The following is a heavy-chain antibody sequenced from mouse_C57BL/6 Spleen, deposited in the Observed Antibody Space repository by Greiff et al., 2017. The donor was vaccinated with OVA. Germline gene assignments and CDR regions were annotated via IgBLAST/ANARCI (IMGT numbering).Heavy chain of an antibody. CDR3: AREGDYYDYDGGFAY. J-gene: IGHJ3*01. Sequence: QVQLKQPGPELVKPGASVKLSCKASGYTFTSYWMHWVKQRPGQGLEWIGNINPSNGGTNYNEKFKSKATLTVDKSSSTAYMQLSSLTSEDSAVYYCAREGDYYDYDGGFAYWGQGTLVTVSA. V-gene: IGHV1-53*01. CDR2: INPSNGGT. D-gene: IGHD2-4*01. CDR1: GYTFTSYW.